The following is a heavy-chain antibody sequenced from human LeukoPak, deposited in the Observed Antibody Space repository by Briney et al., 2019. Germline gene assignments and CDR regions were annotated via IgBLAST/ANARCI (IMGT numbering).Heavy chain of an antibody. J-gene: IGHJ4*02. CDR2: IYHSGST. V-gene: IGHV4-30-2*01. D-gene: IGHD3-10*01. CDR3: ARGYGSGSYYFDY. CDR1: GGSISSGSYS. Sequence: SETLSLTCAVSGGSISSGSYSWSWIRQPPGKGLEWIGYIYHSGSTYYNPSLKSRVTISVDRSKNQFSLKLSSVTAADTAVYYCARGYGSGSYYFDYWGQGTLVTVSS.